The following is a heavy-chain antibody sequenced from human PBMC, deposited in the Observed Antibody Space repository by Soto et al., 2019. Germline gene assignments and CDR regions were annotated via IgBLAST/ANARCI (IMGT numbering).Heavy chain of an antibody. Sequence: QVQLQESGPGLVKPSETLSLTCTVSGGSVSSGSYYWSWIRQPPGKGLEWIGYIYYSGSTYYNPSLKSRVTISVDTSKNQFSLKLSSVTAADTAVYYCARGMVPGNWFDPWGQGTLVTVSS. V-gene: IGHV4-30-4*01. J-gene: IGHJ5*02. CDR3: ARGMVPGNWFDP. D-gene: IGHD2-8*01. CDR1: GGSVSSGSYY. CDR2: IYYSGST.